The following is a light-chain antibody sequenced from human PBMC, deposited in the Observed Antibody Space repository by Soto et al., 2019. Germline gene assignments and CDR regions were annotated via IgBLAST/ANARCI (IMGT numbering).Light chain of an antibody. CDR2: AAS. CDR1: QGISNS. CDR3: QTYNSARVT. J-gene: IGKJ4*01. V-gene: IGKV1-27*01. Sequence: DIQMTQSPSSLSASVGDRVTITCRASQGISNSLAWYQQNAGKSPKLLIYAASNLQSGVTSRFSGSGSGTDFSLTISSLQPEEVATYYCQTYNSARVTFGGRTKVEIK.